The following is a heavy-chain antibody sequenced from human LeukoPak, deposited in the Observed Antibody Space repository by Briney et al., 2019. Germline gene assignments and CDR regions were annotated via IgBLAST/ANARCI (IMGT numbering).Heavy chain of an antibody. Sequence: GGSLRLSCAASGFTFNSYAMNWVRQAPGKGLEWVSGISGSGSSTYYADSVKGRFTISRDNSKNTLYLQMNSLRAEDTAVYYCAKTGPASRWYFDLWGRGTLVTVSS. D-gene: IGHD2-2*01. V-gene: IGHV3-23*01. CDR3: AKTGPASRWYFDL. J-gene: IGHJ2*01. CDR2: ISGSGSST. CDR1: GFTFNSYA.